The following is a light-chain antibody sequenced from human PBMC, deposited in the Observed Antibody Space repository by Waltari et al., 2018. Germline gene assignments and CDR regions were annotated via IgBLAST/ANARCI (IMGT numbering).Light chain of an antibody. J-gene: IGLJ3*02. CDR3: YSTDSSGHERV. CDR2: EDT. Sequence: SYELTQPPSVSVSPGQTARITCSGDALAKKYAYWYQQQWGQAPVLVIFEDTKRPSGIPERFSGSSSGTMATLTITGAQVEDEADYYCYSTDSSGHERVFGGGTKLTVL. V-gene: IGLV3-10*01. CDR1: ALAKKY.